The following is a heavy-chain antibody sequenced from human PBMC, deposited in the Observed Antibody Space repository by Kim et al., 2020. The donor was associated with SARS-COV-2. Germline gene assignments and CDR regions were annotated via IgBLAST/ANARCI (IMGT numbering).Heavy chain of an antibody. Sequence: GGSLRLSCAASGFTFSSYGMHWVRQAPGKGLEWVAVIWYDGSNKYYADSVKGRFTISRDNSKNTLYLQMNSLRAEDTAVYYCARGLKYCSSTSCDDYYYYGMDVWGPGTTVTVSS. D-gene: IGHD2-2*01. CDR2: IWYDGSNK. CDR3: ARGLKYCSSTSCDDYYYYGMDV. J-gene: IGHJ6*02. CDR1: GFTFSSYG. V-gene: IGHV3-33*01.